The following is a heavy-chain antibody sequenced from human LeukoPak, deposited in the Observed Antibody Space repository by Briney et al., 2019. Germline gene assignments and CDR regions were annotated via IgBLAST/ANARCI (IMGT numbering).Heavy chain of an antibody. V-gene: IGHV3-30-3*01. CDR1: GFTFSSYA. J-gene: IGHJ4*02. CDR2: ISYDGSNK. D-gene: IGHD4-17*01. CDR3: ARGGIYGDYDY. Sequence: PGRSLRLSCAASGFTFSSYAMHRVRQAPGKGLEWVAVISYDGSNKYYADSVKGRFTISRDNSKNTLYLQMNSLRAEDTAVYYCARGGIYGDYDYWGQGTLVTVSS.